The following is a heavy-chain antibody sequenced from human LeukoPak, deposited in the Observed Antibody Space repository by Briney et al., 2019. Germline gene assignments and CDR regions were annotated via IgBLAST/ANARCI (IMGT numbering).Heavy chain of an antibody. CDR1: GFTFSNFA. CDR3: AKDTTVVTPRALDY. CDR2: ISGSGGTT. Sequence: PGGSLRLSCAASGFTFSNFAMSWVRQAPGKGLECVSAISGSGGTTYYADSVKGRFAISRDNSKTTLYLQMNCLRAEDTAVYYCAKDTTVVTPRALDYWGQGSLVTVSS. J-gene: IGHJ4*02. D-gene: IGHD4-23*01. V-gene: IGHV3-23*01.